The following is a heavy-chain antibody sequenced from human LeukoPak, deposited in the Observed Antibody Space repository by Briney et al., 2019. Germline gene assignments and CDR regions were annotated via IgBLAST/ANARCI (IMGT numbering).Heavy chain of an antibody. D-gene: IGHD3-22*01. Sequence: SETLSLTCTVSGGSISSYYWSWIRQPAGKGLEWIGRIYTSGSTNYNPSLKSRVTMSVDTSKNQFSLKLSSVTAADTAVYYCARGAPYGSSGYYAYFDYWGQGTLVTVSS. J-gene: IGHJ4*02. CDR1: GGSISSYY. CDR2: IYTSGST. CDR3: ARGAPYGSSGYYAYFDY. V-gene: IGHV4-4*07.